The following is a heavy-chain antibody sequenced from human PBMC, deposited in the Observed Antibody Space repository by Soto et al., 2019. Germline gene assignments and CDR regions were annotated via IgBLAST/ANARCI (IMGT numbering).Heavy chain of an antibody. Sequence: GASVKVSCKAFNYTFPTYGISWVRQAPGQRLEWMGWITPYNGNTHYAQKFQGRVTMTTDTSTNTAYMELRSLRSDDTAVYYCARDSVVVTAPPHFAFDIWGQGTMVTVSS. CDR1: NYTFPTYG. CDR2: ITPYNGNT. D-gene: IGHD2-21*02. J-gene: IGHJ3*02. V-gene: IGHV1-18*04. CDR3: ARDSVVVTAPPHFAFDI.